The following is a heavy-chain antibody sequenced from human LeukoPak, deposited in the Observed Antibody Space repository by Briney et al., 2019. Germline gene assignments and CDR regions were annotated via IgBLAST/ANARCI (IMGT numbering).Heavy chain of an antibody. V-gene: IGHV3-7*01. CDR1: GFTFSSSW. Sequence: PGGSLRLSCSASGFTFSSSWMNWVRQGPGKGLEWVANINQDGSKQNYVDSGKGRFTVSRDDAQNSLDLQMHSLRAEDTAVYYCARDPDILLGVNFDYWGQGALVIVSS. CDR3: ARDPDILLGVNFDY. D-gene: IGHD2-21*01. CDR2: INQDGSKQ. J-gene: IGHJ4*02.